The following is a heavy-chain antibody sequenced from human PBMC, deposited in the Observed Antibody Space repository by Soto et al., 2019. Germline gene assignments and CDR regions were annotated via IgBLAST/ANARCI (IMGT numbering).Heavy chain of an antibody. J-gene: IGHJ4*02. CDR1: GYTFTSYA. Sequence: GASVKVSCKASGYTFTSYAMHWVRQAPGQRLEWVGWINAGNGNTKYSQKFQGRVTITWDTSASTAYMELSGLRSGDTAVYYCARDPTMVRGIIITDLDYWGQGALVTVSS. D-gene: IGHD3-10*01. V-gene: IGHV1-3*01. CDR2: INAGNGNT. CDR3: ARDPTMVRGIIITDLDY.